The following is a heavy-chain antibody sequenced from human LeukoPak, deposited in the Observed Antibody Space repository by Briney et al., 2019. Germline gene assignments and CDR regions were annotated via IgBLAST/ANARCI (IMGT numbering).Heavy chain of an antibody. J-gene: IGHJ1*01. CDR2: IYYSGST. V-gene: IGHV4-59*01. CDR3: ARATTGYSYGFKH. CDR1: GDSISNYY. D-gene: IGHD5-18*01. Sequence: EASETLSLTCTVSGDSISNYYWSWIRQPPGKGLEWIGYIYYSGSTNYNPSLKSRVTISEDTSKTQFSLKLSSVTAADTAVYYCARATTGYSYGFKHWGQGTLVTVSS.